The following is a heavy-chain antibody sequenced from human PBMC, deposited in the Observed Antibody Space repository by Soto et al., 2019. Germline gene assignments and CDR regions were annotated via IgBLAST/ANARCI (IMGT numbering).Heavy chain of an antibody. J-gene: IGHJ6*02. D-gene: IGHD3-16*01. V-gene: IGHV1-69*06. CDR1: GGTFSSYA. Sequence: QVQLVQSGAEVKKPGSSVKVSCKASGGTFSSYAISWVRQAPGQGLEWMGGIIPIFGTANYAQKFQGRVTITADKSTSTAYMELSRLRTGDTAVYYCARDRRGNCYFGMDVWGQGTTVTVSS. CDR3: ARDRRGNCYFGMDV. CDR2: IIPIFGTA.